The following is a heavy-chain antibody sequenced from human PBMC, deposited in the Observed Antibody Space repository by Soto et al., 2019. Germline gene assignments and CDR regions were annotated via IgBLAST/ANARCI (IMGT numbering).Heavy chain of an antibody. CDR2: IKQDGSEK. V-gene: IGHV3-7*01. CDR3: ARDLLPRTHNWFDP. J-gene: IGHJ5*02. Sequence: PGGSLRLSCAASGFTFSSYWMSWVRQAPGKGLEWVANIKQDGSEKYYVDSVKGRFTISRDNAKNSLYLQMNSLRAEDTAVYYCARDLLPRTHNWFDPWGQGTLVTVSS. CDR1: GFTFSSYW.